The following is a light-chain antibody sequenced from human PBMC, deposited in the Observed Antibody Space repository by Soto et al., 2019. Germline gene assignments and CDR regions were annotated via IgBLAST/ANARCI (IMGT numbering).Light chain of an antibody. J-gene: IGLJ1*01. CDR3: QSYDSSLRDV. CDR1: SSNIGAGYD. CDR2: GNS. Sequence: QLVLTQPPSVSGAPGQRVTISCTGSSSNIGAGYDGHWYQQLPGTAPKLLIYGNSNRPSGVPDRFSGSKSGTSASLAITGLQAEDEADYYCQSYDSSLRDVFGTGTKVTVL. V-gene: IGLV1-40*01.